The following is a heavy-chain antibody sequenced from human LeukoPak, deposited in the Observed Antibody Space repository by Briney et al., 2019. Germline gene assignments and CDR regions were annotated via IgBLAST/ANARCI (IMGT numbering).Heavy chain of an antibody. Sequence: PGGSLRLSCAASGFTFSNYNMNWVRQSPGKGLEWVSSISSSSSYIYYADSVKGRFTISRDDAKNSLYLQMNSLRAEGTAVYYCARLFSTSWYYFDCWGRGSQVTVSS. V-gene: IGHV3-21*01. J-gene: IGHJ4*02. D-gene: IGHD2-2*01. CDR1: GFTFSNYN. CDR2: ISSSSSYI. CDR3: ARLFSTSWYYFDC.